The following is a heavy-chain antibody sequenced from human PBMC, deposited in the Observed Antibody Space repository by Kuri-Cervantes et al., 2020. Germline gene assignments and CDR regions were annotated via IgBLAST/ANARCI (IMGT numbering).Heavy chain of an antibody. CDR1: GFTFDDYG. Sequence: GESLKISCAASGFTFDDYGMSWVRQAPGKGLEWVSGLNWNGGNTGYADSVKGRFTISRDNAKNSLYLQMNSLRAEDTAVYYCARVLGCSGGSCPNWFDPWGQGTLVTVSS. CDR2: LNWNGGNT. V-gene: IGHV3-20*04. J-gene: IGHJ5*02. CDR3: ARVLGCSGGSCPNWFDP. D-gene: IGHD2-15*01.